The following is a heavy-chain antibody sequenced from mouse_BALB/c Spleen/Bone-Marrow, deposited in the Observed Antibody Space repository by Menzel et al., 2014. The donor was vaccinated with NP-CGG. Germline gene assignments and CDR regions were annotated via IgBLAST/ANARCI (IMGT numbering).Heavy chain of an antibody. CDR3: ARDGNYRYAMDY. CDR1: GFTFTSYW. CDR2: INPSNGRI. Sequence: VQLVESGDELVKPGASVKLSCMASGFTFTSYWMHWVQQRPGQGPEWIGEINPSNGRINYNEKFKSKTTLTEGKTSSTAYLQLSSMTSEDSTVYYCARDGNYRYAMDYWGQGTSVTVSS. V-gene: IGHV1S81*02. D-gene: IGHD2-1*01. J-gene: IGHJ4*01.